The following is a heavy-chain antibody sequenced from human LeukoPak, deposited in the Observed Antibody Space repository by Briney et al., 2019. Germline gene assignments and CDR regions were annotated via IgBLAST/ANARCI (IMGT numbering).Heavy chain of an antibody. D-gene: IGHD6-13*01. CDR2: ISGSGGSK. J-gene: IGHJ6*03. CDR3: AKSAAAESYYYMDV. V-gene: IGHV3-23*01. Sequence: GGSLRLSCAASGFTFSSYAMTWVRQAPGKGLEWVSGISGSGGSKYYVDSVKGRFTISRDNSKNTLYVQMNSLRAEDTAVYFCAKSAAAESYYYMDVWGKGTTVTVSS. CDR1: GFTFSSYA.